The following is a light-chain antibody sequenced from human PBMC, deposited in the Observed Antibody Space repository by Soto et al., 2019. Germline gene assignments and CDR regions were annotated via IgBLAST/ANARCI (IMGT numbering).Light chain of an antibody. CDR2: YTT. Sequence: QSVLTQPPSVSGALGQGVTISCTGSRSSIGAGYDVHWYQQFPGAAPKLLISYTTNRPSGIPDRFSGSKSGTSAFLAITGLQAEDEADYYCQSFDSNLNGYVFGIGTKLTVL. CDR1: RSSIGAGYD. CDR3: QSFDSNLNGYV. V-gene: IGLV1-40*01. J-gene: IGLJ1*01.